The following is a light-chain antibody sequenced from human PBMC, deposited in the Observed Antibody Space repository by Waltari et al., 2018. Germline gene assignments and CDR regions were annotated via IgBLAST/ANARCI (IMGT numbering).Light chain of an antibody. V-gene: IGKV4-1*01. CDR1: QSVLYSSNNKNY. CDR3: QQYYSTPT. CDR2: WAS. J-gene: IGKJ1*01. Sequence: DIVMTQSPDSLDVSLGERATINCKSSQSVLYSSNNKNYLAWYQQKPGQPPKLLIYWASTRESGVPDRFSGSGSGTDFTLTISSLQAEDVAVYYCQQYYSTPTFGQGTKVEIK.